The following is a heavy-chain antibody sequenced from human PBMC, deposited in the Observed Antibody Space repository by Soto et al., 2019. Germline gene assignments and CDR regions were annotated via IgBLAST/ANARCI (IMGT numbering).Heavy chain of an antibody. CDR3: AGSSSYGPYFDS. Sequence: SETLSLTCTVSGGSISSYYWSWTRQPPGKGLEWIGHISYSGNTNYNPSLRGRVTISVDTSENQFSLKLNSVTAADTAVYYCAGSSSYGPYFDSWGQGTLVPVSS. CDR1: GGSISSYY. V-gene: IGHV4-59*01. J-gene: IGHJ4*02. D-gene: IGHD5-18*01. CDR2: ISYSGNT.